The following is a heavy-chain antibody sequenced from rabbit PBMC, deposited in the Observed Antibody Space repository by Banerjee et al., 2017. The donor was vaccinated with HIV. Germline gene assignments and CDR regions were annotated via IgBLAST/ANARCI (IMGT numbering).Heavy chain of an antibody. Sequence: QQQLVESGGGLVKPEGSLTLTCTASGFSFSNGYVMCWVRQAPGKGLEWIACINTISGDTVYASWTKGRFTSSKTSSTTVTLQMTSLTAADTATYFCARSVAGADWSYALWGPGTLVTVS. CDR1: GFSFSNGYV. CDR3: ARSVAGADWSYAL. CDR2: INTISGDT. J-gene: IGHJ6*01. V-gene: IGHV1S45*01. D-gene: IGHD8-1*01.